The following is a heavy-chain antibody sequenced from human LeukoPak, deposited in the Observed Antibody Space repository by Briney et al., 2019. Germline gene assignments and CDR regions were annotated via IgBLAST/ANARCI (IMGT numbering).Heavy chain of an antibody. CDR3: ARNGDYLWDFFDY. CDR1: GGSISSSNW. J-gene: IGHJ4*02. Sequence: KPSGTLSLTCAVSGGSISSSNWWSWVRQPAGKGLEWMGEIYHSGSTNYNPSLRSRVTISVDKSKNQFSLKLSSVTAADTAVYYCARNGDYLWDFFDYWGQGTLVTVSS. V-gene: IGHV4-4*02. CDR2: IYHSGST. D-gene: IGHD4-17*01.